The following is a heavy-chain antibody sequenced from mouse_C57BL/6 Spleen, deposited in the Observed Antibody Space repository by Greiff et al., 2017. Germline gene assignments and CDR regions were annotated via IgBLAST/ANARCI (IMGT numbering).Heavy chain of an antibody. Sequence: ESGPGLVKPSQSLSLTCSVTGYSITSGYYWNWIRQFPGNKLEWMGYISYDGSNNYNPSLKNRISITRDTSKNQFFLKLNSVTTEDTATYYCAREDYGSSYGSFDYWGQGTTLTVSS. CDR1: GYSITSGYY. V-gene: IGHV3-6*01. CDR2: ISYDGSN. D-gene: IGHD1-1*01. CDR3: AREDYGSSYGSFDY. J-gene: IGHJ2*01.